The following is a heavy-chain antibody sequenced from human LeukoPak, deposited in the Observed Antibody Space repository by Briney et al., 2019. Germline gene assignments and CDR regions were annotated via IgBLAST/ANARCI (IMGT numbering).Heavy chain of an antibody. CDR1: GFTFKNYG. CDR2: IDGGGGDT. Sequence: GGSLRLSCAASGFTFKNYGMSWVRQVPGQGLGWVSAIDGGGGDTYYADSVKGRFTISRDNSKNTLGLQMNSPRVEDTAVYYCVRTAYSSSSRGAFDVWGQGTMVTVPS. CDR3: VRTAYSSSSRGAFDV. V-gene: IGHV3-23*01. J-gene: IGHJ3*01. D-gene: IGHD6-6*01.